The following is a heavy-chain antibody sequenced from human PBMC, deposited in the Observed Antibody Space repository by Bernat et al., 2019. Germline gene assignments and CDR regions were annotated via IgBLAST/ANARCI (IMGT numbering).Heavy chain of an antibody. CDR2: IYFSGST. D-gene: IGHD3-10*01. CDR3: ASPGELNYYYYGMDV. J-gene: IGHJ6*02. CDR1: VGSMSSSSDY. V-gene: IGHV4-39*01. Sequence: QLRLQESGPGLVKPSETLSLTCTVPVGSMSSSSDYWGWIRQPPGKGLEWVGTIYFSGSTYYNPSLKSRLTISIDTSKNQFSLRLSSVTAADRAVYYCASPGELNYYYYGMDVWGQGTTVTVSS.